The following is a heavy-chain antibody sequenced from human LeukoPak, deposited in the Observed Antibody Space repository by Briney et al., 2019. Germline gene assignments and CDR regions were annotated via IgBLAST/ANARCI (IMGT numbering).Heavy chain of an antibody. CDR1: GGSISSYY. V-gene: IGHV4-59*01. CDR2: IYYSGTT. D-gene: IGHD1-1*01. Sequence: SETLSLTCTVSGGSISSYYWSWIRQPPGKGLEWIGFIYYSGTTNYNPSLKSRVTISVDTSKNQFSLKLSSVTAADTAVYYCARLTTHHEYWGQGTLVTVSS. J-gene: IGHJ4*02. CDR3: ARLTTHHEY.